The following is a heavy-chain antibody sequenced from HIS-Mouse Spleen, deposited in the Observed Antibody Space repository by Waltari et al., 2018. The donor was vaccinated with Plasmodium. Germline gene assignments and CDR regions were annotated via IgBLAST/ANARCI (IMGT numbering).Heavy chain of an antibody. CDR2: INPNSGGT. V-gene: IGHV1-2*02. CDR1: GYTFTGYS. CDR3: ARLDPHSSSWYRYFQH. J-gene: IGHJ1*01. D-gene: IGHD6-13*01. Sequence: QVQLVQSGAEVKKPGASVKVSCKASGYTFTGYSMPWVRQAPGQGLEWMGWINPNSGGTNYAQKFQGRVTMTRDTSISTAYMELSRLKSDDTAVYYCARLDPHSSSWYRYFQHWGQGTLVTVSS.